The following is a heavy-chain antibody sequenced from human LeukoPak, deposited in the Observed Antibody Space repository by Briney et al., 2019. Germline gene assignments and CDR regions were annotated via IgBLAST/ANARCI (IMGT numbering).Heavy chain of an antibody. CDR1: GFTVSTNY. CDR2: IYSGGST. CDR3: ARAQYSGSHSPFDY. D-gene: IGHD1-26*01. J-gene: IGHJ4*02. V-gene: IGHV3-53*01. Sequence: PGGSLRLSCAASGFTVSTNYMSWVRQAPGKGLEWVSVIYSGGSTYYADSVKGRFTISRDNSKNTLYLQMNSLRAEDTAVYYCARAQYSGSHSPFDYWGQGTLVTVSS.